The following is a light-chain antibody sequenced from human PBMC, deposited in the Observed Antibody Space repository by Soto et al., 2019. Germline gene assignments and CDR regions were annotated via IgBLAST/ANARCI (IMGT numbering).Light chain of an antibody. CDR1: QSVSSY. J-gene: IGKJ5*01. CDR3: QQYGRSLPIT. CDR2: GAS. Sequence: EILLTQSPAPMSLSRGGRCALSWSASQSVSSYVAWYQQKPGQAPRLLIYGASSRATGIPDRFSGSGSGTDFTLTISRLEPEDFAVYFCQQYGRSLPITFGQGTLLEIK. V-gene: IGKV3-20*01.